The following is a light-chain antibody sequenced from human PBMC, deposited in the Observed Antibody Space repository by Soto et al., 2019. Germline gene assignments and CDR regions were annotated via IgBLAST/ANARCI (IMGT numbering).Light chain of an antibody. Sequence: EIVLTQSPATLSLSPGERATLSCRASQSVSSYLAWYQQKPGQAPRLLIYDASTRATGIPARFSGSGSGTDFILTISSLEPEDFAVYYCQQRTDWWTFGQGTKVEIK. V-gene: IGKV3-11*01. CDR2: DAS. CDR1: QSVSSY. CDR3: QQRTDWWT. J-gene: IGKJ1*01.